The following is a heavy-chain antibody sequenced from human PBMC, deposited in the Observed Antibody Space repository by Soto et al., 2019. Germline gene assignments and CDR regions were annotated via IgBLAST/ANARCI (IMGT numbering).Heavy chain of an antibody. D-gene: IGHD2-2*01. CDR2: IIPILGIA. CDR1: GGTFSSYT. Sequence: QVQLVQSGAEVKKPGSSVKVSCKASGGTFSSYTISWVRQAPGQGLEWMGRIIPILGIANYAQKFQGRVTITADKSTSTAYMELSSLRSEDTAVYCCGIGYCSSTSCYRFDYWGQGTLVTVSS. J-gene: IGHJ4*02. V-gene: IGHV1-69*02. CDR3: GIGYCSSTSCYRFDY.